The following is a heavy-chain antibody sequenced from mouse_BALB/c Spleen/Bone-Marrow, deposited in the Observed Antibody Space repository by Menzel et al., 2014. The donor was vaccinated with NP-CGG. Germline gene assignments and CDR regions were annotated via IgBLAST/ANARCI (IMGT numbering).Heavy chain of an antibody. CDR1: GYTFSSYW. J-gene: IGHJ3*01. V-gene: IGHV1-9*01. D-gene: IGHD2-1*01. CDR3: ARVIYYGNSDSFAY. Sequence: VQLQESGAELMKPGASVKISCKATGYTFSSYWIEWVKLRPGHGLEWIGEILPGSGTSNYNMKFKGKATFTADTSSTTAYMHLSSLTSEDSAVYYCARVIYYGNSDSFAYWGQGTLVTVSA. CDR2: ILPGSGTS.